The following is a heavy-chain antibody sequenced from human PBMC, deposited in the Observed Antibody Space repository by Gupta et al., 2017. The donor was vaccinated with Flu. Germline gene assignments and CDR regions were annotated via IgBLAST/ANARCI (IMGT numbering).Heavy chain of an antibody. V-gene: IGHV3-74*01. J-gene: IGHJ4*02. D-gene: IGHD3-10*01. CDR1: GFTFSSYW. CDR3: ARVPQGGYYFDY. CDR2: INTDGSRI. Sequence: EVQLVESGGGLVQPGGSLRLSCAASGFTFSSYWMHWVRQAPGKGLVWVSRINTDGSRISYADSVKGRFTISRDNAKNTLYLQMNSLRAEDTAVYYCARVPQGGYYFDYWGQGSLVTVSS.